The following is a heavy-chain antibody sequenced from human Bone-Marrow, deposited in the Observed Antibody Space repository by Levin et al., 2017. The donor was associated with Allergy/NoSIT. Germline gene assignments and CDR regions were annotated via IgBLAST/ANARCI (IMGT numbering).Heavy chain of an antibody. J-gene: IGHJ5*02. CDR2: ISRRGDYT. CDR1: GFSFSDSY. D-gene: IGHD2-15*01. CDR3: ARTVGSGDCSGGSCSNWFDP. V-gene: IGHV3-11*03. Sequence: GESLKISCAASGFSFSDSYMTWIRQAPGKGLEWVSYISRRGDYTNYADSVKGRFTISRDNAKNSLSLHMNSLRAEDTAVYYCARTVGSGDCSGGSCSNWFDPWGQGTLVTVSS.